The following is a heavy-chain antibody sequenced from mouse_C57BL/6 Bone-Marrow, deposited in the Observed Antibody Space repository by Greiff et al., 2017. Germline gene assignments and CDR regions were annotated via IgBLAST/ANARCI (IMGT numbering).Heavy chain of an antibody. CDR2: IHPNSGST. CDR1: GYTFTSYW. CDR3: ARVGYRSIYTRFAY. D-gene: IGHD2-1*01. Sequence: QVQLQQPGAELVKPGASVKLSCKASGYTFTSYWMHWVKQRPGQGLEWIGMIHPNSGSTNYNEKFKSKATLTADKSSSTAYMQLSSLTSEVSAVYYCARVGYRSIYTRFAYWGQGTLVTVSA. J-gene: IGHJ3*01. V-gene: IGHV1-64*01.